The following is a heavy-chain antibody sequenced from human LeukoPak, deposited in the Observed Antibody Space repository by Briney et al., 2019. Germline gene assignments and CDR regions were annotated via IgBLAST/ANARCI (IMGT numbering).Heavy chain of an antibody. CDR3: ARAALDILTGYYYFDY. J-gene: IGHJ4*02. CDR1: GFTFSSNN. CDR2: ISSSSSTI. D-gene: IGHD3-9*01. V-gene: IGHV3-48*01. Sequence: GGSLRLSCAVSGFTFSSNNMNWVRQAPGKGLEWVSYISSSSSTIYYADSVKGRFTISRDNAKNSLYLQMNSLRAEDTAVYYCARAALDILTGYYYFDYWGQGTLVTVSS.